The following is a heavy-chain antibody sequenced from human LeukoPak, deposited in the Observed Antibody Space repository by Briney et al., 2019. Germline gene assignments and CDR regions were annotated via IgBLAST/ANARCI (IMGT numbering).Heavy chain of an antibody. CDR3: VRVRDAYNYFEY. CDR2: ITGSSSTM. V-gene: IGHV3-48*01. D-gene: IGHD1-14*01. Sequence: GGSLRLSCTASGFTFSNYNMNWVRQAPGKGLEWVSYITGSSSTMYYADSVKGRFTISRDNAKNSLYLQMNRLRAEDTAVYYCVRVRDAYNYFEYWGQGTLVTVSS. J-gene: IGHJ4*02. CDR1: GFTFSNYN.